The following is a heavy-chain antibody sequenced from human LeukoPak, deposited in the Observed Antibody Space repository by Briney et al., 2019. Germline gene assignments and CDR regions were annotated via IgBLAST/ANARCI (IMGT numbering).Heavy chain of an antibody. CDR2: VKSDGSNP. Sequence: GGSLRLSCAASRFSFSNYWMHWVRQAPGKGLVWVSRVKSDGSNPSYADSVKGRFTISRDNAENMLYLQMNTLGAEDTAVYYCARDIVSGSGSLDYWGQGTWSPSPQ. CDR3: ARDIVSGSGSLDY. J-gene: IGHJ4*02. CDR1: RFSFSNYW. D-gene: IGHD3-10*01. V-gene: IGHV3-74*01.